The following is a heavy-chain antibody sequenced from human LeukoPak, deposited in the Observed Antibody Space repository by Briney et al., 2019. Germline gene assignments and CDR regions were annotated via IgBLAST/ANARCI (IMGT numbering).Heavy chain of an antibody. CDR1: GFTFSSYG. CDR2: ISGRDDNT. J-gene: IGHJ4*02. CDR3: AKRSGYGGNSNHFDY. Sequence: SGGSLRLSCTASGFTFSSYGMSWVRQAPGKGLEWVSAISGRDDNTYYAASVKGRFTISRDNSKNTLFVQMNSLRAEDTAVYYCAKRSGYGGNSNHFDYWGQGTPVTVSS. V-gene: IGHV3-23*01. D-gene: IGHD4-23*01.